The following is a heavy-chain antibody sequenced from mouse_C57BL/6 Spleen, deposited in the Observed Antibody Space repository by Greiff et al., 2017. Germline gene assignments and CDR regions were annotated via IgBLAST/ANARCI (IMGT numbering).Heavy chain of an antibody. CDR3: ASRNPFHYYGSSPLAY. V-gene: IGHV1-80*01. Sequence: QVQLQQSGAELVKPGASVKISCKASGYAFSSHWMNWVKQRPGKGLEWIGQIYPGDGDTNYNGKFKGKATLTADKSSSTAYMQLSSLTSEDSAVYFCASRNPFHYYGSSPLAYWGQGTLVTVSA. CDR1: GYAFSSHW. J-gene: IGHJ3*01. D-gene: IGHD1-1*01. CDR2: IYPGDGDT.